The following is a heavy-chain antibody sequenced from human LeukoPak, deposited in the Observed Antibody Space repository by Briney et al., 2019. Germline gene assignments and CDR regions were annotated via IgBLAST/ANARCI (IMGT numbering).Heavy chain of an antibody. D-gene: IGHD3-16*01. CDR2: IYYTGST. V-gene: IGHV4-39*01. Sequence: SETLSLTCTISGSSITSVSHYWGWIRQPPGKGLEGIGDIYYTGSTYYSPSLRSRVTMSVHTSENQFSLRLNSVTAVDTAVYYCARRWGNIVGVTYEYWGQGTLVTVSS. J-gene: IGHJ4*02. CDR1: GSSITSVSHY. CDR3: ARRWGNIVGVTYEY.